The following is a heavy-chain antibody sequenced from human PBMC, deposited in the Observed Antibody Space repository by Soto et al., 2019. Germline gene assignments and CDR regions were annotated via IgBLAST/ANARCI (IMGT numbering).Heavy chain of an antibody. V-gene: IGHV4-34*01. Sequence: QVQLQQWGAGLLKPSETLSLTCAVYGGSFSGYYWSWIRQPPGKGLEWIGEINHSGSTNYNPSLKSRVTISVDTSKNQFSLKLSSVTAADPAVYYCARAGIITFGGAWGQGTLVTVSS. CDR3: ARAGIITFGGA. CDR1: GGSFSGYY. CDR2: INHSGST. J-gene: IGHJ5*02. D-gene: IGHD3-16*01.